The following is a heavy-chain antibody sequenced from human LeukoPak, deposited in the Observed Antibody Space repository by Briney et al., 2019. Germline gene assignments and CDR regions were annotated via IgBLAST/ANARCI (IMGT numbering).Heavy chain of an antibody. CDR3: ARGGSYPYYLDY. Sequence: PGGSLRLSCTASGFTFGDYAMSWFRQAPGKGLEWVSGISGSGGRTSYADSVKGRFTISRDTSKNTLYLQMDSSLRAEDTAVYYCARGGSYPYYLDYWGQGTLVTVSS. J-gene: IGHJ4*02. CDR2: ISGSGGRT. D-gene: IGHD1-26*01. CDR1: GFTFGDYA. V-gene: IGHV3-23*01.